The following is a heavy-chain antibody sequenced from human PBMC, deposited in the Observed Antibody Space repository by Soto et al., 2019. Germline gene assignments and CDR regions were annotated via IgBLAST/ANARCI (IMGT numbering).Heavy chain of an antibody. CDR3: ARDRVGNRYYNGMDV. Sequence: VQLQESGPGLVEPSQTLSLTCTVSGASISSDGYYWSWIRQHPGKGLEWIGNIHYTGRSSYNPSLKSRVTISVDRSKNQFSLKLNSMTAADTALYYCARDRVGNRYYNGMDVWGQGTTVSVSS. CDR1: GASISSDGYY. J-gene: IGHJ6*02. CDR2: IHYTGRS. D-gene: IGHD1-26*01. V-gene: IGHV4-31*03.